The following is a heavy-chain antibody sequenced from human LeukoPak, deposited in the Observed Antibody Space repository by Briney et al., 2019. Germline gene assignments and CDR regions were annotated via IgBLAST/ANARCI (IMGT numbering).Heavy chain of an antibody. Sequence: GGSLRPSCVASGFTFNKYGIHWVRQAPGKGLEWVAVIWNDGSNEYYADSVKGRFTISRDNSKNTLYLQMNSLRADDTAVYHCAKGGASSPYTYIDVWGKGTTVIVSS. CDR3: AKGGASSPYTYIDV. D-gene: IGHD6-6*01. CDR1: GFTFNKYG. V-gene: IGHV3-33*06. CDR2: IWNDGSNE. J-gene: IGHJ6*04.